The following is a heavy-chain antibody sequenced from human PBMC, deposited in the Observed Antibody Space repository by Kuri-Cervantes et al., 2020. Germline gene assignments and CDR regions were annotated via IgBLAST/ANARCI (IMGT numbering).Heavy chain of an antibody. D-gene: IGHD5-24*01. CDR3: ARGKMGRLVDY. J-gene: IGHJ4*02. Sequence: GESLKISCAASGFTFSDYYMSWIRQAPGKGLEWVSEINNSGSIIYYTDSVKGRFTISRDNAKNSLYLQMNSLRAEDTAVYYCARGKMGRLVDYWGQGTLVTVSS. V-gene: IGHV3-11*01. CDR1: GFTFSDYY. CDR2: INNSGSII.